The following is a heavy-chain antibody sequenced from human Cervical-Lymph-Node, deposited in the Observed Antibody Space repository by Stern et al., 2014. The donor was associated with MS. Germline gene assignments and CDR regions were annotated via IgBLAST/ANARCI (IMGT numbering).Heavy chain of an antibody. CDR1: GFTFSGYA. D-gene: IGHD4-17*01. CDR3: AKATVTSLSDY. CDR2: IGGSGGST. J-gene: IGHJ4*02. Sequence: EVQLVQSGGGLVQPGGSLTLSCAASGFTFSGYATSWVRQAPGKGLEWISAIGGSGGSTYHADSVKGRFTISRDNSKNTLYLQMNSLRAEDTAVYYCAKATVTSLSDYWGQGTLVTVSS. V-gene: IGHV3-23*04.